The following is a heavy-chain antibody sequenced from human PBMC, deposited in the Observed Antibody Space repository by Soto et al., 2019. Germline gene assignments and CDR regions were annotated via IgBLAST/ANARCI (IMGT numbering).Heavy chain of an antibody. Sequence: QVQLVQSGAEVKKPGSSVKVSCKASGGTFSSYPISWVRQAPGQGLEWMGGIIPIFGTASYAQKFQGRVTXTXDXXTSTAYMELSSLRSEDTAVYYCAREALTEGSAFDIWGQGTMVTVSS. CDR2: IIPIFGTA. J-gene: IGHJ3*02. CDR3: AREALTEGSAFDI. CDR1: GGTFSSYP. D-gene: IGHD1-20*01. V-gene: IGHV1-69*05.